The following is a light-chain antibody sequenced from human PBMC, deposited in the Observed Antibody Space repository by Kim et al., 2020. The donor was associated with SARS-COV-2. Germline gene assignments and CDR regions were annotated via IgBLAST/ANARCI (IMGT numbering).Light chain of an antibody. V-gene: IGLV3-1*01. CDR3: QAWDSSTYV. Sequence: SYELTQPPSVSVSPGQTASITCPGDKLGDKYACWYQQKPGQSPVLVIYQDSKRPSGIPARFSGSNSGNTATLTISGTQAMDEADYYCQAWDSSTYVFGTG. CDR2: QDS. J-gene: IGLJ1*01. CDR1: KLGDKY.